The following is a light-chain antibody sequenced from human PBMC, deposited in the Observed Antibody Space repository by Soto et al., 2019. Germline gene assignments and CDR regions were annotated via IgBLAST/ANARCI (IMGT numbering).Light chain of an antibody. CDR2: QVS. J-gene: IGKJ1*01. CDR3: VQFSNFPRT. Sequence: VLTQTPLSSPVTLGQPASISCRSSQSLVYSDGNTYLSWLQQRPGQPPGLLIYQVSNRFSGVPDRFSGSGAGTDFTLKISRVEAEDVGVYYCVQFSNFPRTFGQGTKVEIK. V-gene: IGKV2-24*01. CDR1: QSLVYSDGNTY.